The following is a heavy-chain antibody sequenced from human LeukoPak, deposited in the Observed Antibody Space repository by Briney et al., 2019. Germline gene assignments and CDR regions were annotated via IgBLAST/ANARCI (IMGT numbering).Heavy chain of an antibody. CDR2: ISYDGSSK. Sequence: PGWSLRLSCAASGFTFSNYAMHWVRQAPGKGLEGVAVISYDGSSKNYADSMKGRFTISRDNPKNTLYVQMSSMRADDTAVYYCAKSRNPLIRIAVSGPGNDYWGQGTLVTVSS. CDR3: AKSRNPLIRIAVSGPGNDY. CDR1: GFTFSNYA. J-gene: IGHJ4*02. D-gene: IGHD6-19*01. V-gene: IGHV3-30*15.